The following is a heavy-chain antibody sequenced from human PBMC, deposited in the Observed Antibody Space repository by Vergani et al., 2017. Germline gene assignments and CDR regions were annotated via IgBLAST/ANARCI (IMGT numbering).Heavy chain of an antibody. D-gene: IGHD3-9*01. Sequence: QVQVVQSVAEVKKSGASVKVSCKTSGYTFSNYYMHWVRQAPGQGLEWMGIINPSGGHTNYAQKFQGRVTMTRDTSTSTVYMELSSLRSEDTAIYYCARGDYGILTGYRYWGQGTLVTVSA. CDR2: INPSGGHT. CDR3: ARGDYGILTGYRY. V-gene: IGHV1-46*03. CDR1: GYTFSNYY. J-gene: IGHJ4*02.